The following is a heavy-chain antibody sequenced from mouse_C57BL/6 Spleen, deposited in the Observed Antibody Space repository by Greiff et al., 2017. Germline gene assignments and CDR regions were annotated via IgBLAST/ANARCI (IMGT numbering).Heavy chain of an antibody. V-gene: IGHV1-61*01. D-gene: IGHD1-1*01. CDR2: IYPSASET. CDR3: AREGTTVVAAY. Sequence: QVQLQQPGAELVRPGSSVKLSCKASGYTFPSYWLDWVKQRPGQGLEWIGNIYPSASETHFNQKFKDKATLTVDQSSSTAYMQLSSLTLEDSEVYYCAREGTTVVAAYWGQGTTLTVSA. J-gene: IGHJ2*01. CDR1: GYTFPSYW.